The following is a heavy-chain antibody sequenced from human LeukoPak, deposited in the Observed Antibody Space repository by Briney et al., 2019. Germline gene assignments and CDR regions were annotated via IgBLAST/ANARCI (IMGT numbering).Heavy chain of an antibody. CDR1: GYTFTGYG. V-gene: IGHV1-18*04. CDR3: ARGPEGFDWLPRVDP. D-gene: IGHD3-9*01. Sequence: ASVKVSCKASGYTFTGYGISWVRQAPGQGLEWMGWIRAYNGNTNYAQKLQGRVTMTTDTSTSTAYMELRSLRSDDTAVYYCARGPEGFDWLPRVDPWGQGTLVTVSS. CDR2: IRAYNGNT. J-gene: IGHJ5*02.